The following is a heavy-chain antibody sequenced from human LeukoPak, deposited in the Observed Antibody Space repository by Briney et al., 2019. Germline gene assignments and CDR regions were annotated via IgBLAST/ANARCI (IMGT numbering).Heavy chain of an antibody. CDR3: ARGGGGYCSSTSCYGWFDP. V-gene: IGHV4-34*01. D-gene: IGHD2-2*03. Sequence: PSETLSLTCAVYGGSISGYYWSWMRQPPGKGLEWIGEINHSGSTNYNPSLKSRVTISVDTSKNQFSLKLSSVTAADTAVYYCARGGGGYCSSTSCYGWFDPWGQGTLVTVSS. CDR2: INHSGST. CDR1: GGSISGYY. J-gene: IGHJ5*02.